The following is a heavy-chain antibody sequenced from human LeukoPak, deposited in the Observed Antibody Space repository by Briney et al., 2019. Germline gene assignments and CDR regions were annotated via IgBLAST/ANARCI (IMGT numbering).Heavy chain of an antibody. CDR2: ISSDGINQ. V-gene: IGHV3-30*04. Sequence: GGSLRLSCAASGFTFNRYSVHWVRQAPGKGLEWVAVISSDGINQDYADSVSGRFTISRDNAKNSLYLQMNSLRAEDTAVYYCARDRSVLAFDYWGQGTLVTVSS. J-gene: IGHJ4*02. CDR3: ARDRSVLAFDY. CDR1: GFTFNRYS.